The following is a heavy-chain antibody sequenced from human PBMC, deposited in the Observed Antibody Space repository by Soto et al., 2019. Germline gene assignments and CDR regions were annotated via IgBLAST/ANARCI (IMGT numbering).Heavy chain of an antibody. CDR3: ARGGFSNYGGFGNYFDY. CDR2: MYYSGNT. V-gene: IGHV4-59*01. D-gene: IGHD4-4*01. Sequence: SETLSLTCTVSGGSIRSYYWSCIRQTPGKGLEWIGYMYYSGNTNDNPSLNSRFTISVALSRNKFCLQLSSVTAADTDVYYCARGGFSNYGGFGNYFDYWGRGTLVTVS. J-gene: IGHJ4*02. CDR1: GGSIRSYY.